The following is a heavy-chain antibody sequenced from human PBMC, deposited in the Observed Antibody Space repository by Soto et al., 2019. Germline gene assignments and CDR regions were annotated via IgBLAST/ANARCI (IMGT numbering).Heavy chain of an antibody. D-gene: IGHD5-12*01. CDR1: GYTFTNYY. CDR3: ARDPNLSLTYESYWMDV. V-gene: IGHV1-46*01. Sequence: ASVKVSCKASGYTFTNYYIHWVRQAPGQGLEWMGIINPGGGSTSYAQKFRGRVTMTRDTSTSTVYMELSSLRSEDTAVYYCARDPNLSLTYESYWMDVWGQGTTVTVSS. J-gene: IGHJ6*01. CDR2: INPGGGST.